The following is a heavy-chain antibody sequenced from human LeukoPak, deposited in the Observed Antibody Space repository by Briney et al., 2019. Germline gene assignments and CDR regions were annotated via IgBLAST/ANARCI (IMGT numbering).Heavy chain of an antibody. CDR2: INPDSGDT. Sequence: LGASVKVSCKASGYTFTSYYMHWVRQAPGQGLEWMGWINPDSGDTEYSQRFQGRITLTSDTSVTTAYMELSSLRSDDTAIFYCATVASIRRFYFDFWGQGTLVTVSS. D-gene: IGHD3-3*01. V-gene: IGHV1-2*02. CDR1: GYTFTSYY. J-gene: IGHJ4*02. CDR3: ATVASIRRFYFDF.